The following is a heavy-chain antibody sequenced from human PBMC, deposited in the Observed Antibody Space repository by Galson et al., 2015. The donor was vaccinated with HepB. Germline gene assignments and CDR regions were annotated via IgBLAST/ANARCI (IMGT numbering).Heavy chain of an antibody. V-gene: IGHV1-69*13. CDR3: ASGLPYYDILTGYYLDAFDI. Sequence: SVKVSCKASGGTFSSYAISWVRQAPGQGLEWMGGIIPIFGTANYAQKFQGRVTITADESTSTAYMELSSLRSEDTAVYYCASGLPYYDILTGYYLDAFDIWGQGTMVTVSS. CDR1: GGTFSSYA. J-gene: IGHJ3*02. CDR2: IIPIFGTA. D-gene: IGHD3-9*01.